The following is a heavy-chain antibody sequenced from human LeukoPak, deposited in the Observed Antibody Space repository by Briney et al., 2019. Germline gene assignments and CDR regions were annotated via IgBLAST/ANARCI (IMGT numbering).Heavy chain of an antibody. Sequence: GSSVKVFCKASGGTFSSYAINWVRQATGQGLEWMGWMSPNSGNTGYAQKFQGRVTMTRNTAISTAYMELSSLRSEDTAVYFCVRTPPNWGADYWGQGTLVTVSS. CDR1: GGTFSSYA. CDR3: VRTPPNWGADY. J-gene: IGHJ4*02. CDR2: MSPNSGNT. V-gene: IGHV1-8*02. D-gene: IGHD7-27*01.